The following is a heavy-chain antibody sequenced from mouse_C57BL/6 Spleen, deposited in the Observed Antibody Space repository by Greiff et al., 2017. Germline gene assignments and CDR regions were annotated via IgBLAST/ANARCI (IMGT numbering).Heavy chain of an antibody. CDR3: ARGTGTSGTWFAY. CDR1: GYTFTSSW. J-gene: IGHJ3*01. Sequence: QLQLKQPGAELVLPGASVKLSCKASGYTFTSSWMHGVKQRPGQGFGWTGEIDPSDSYTNYNQKFKGKSTLTVDKSSSTAYMQLSSLTSEDSAVYYCARGTGTSGTWFAYWGQGTLVTVSA. V-gene: IGHV1-69*01. D-gene: IGHD4-1*01. CDR2: IDPSDSYT.